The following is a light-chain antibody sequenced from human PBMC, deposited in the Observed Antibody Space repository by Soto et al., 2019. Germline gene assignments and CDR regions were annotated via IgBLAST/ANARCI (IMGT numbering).Light chain of an antibody. Sequence: QAVVTQPPSVSGAPGQRVTISCTGSSANIGAAYNVDWYQQLPGTAPKLLIYGNNNRPSGVPARFSGSKSGTSASLAIAGLQAEDEGDYYCAIWDLTLSAWVFGGGTKLTVL. J-gene: IGLJ3*02. CDR3: AIWDLTLSAWV. V-gene: IGLV1-40*01. CDR2: GNN. CDR1: SANIGAAYN.